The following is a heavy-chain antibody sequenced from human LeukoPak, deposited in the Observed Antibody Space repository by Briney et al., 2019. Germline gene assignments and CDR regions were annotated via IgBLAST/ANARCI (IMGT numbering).Heavy chain of an antibody. CDR1: GGSISSGGHS. J-gene: IGHJ4*02. D-gene: IGHD5-18*01. CDR3: ARGCGYSYGYFDY. CDR2: ISYSGST. V-gene: IGHV4-30-4*07. Sequence: SETLSLTCAVSGGSISSGGHSWSWIRQPPGKGLEWIGYISYSGSTYYNPSLKSRVTISVDTSKNQFSLKLSSVTAADTAVYYCARGCGYSYGYFDYWGQGTLVTVSS.